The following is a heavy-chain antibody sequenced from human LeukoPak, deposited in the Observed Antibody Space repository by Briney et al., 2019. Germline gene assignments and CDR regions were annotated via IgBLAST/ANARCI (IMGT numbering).Heavy chain of an antibody. V-gene: IGHV4-59*08. D-gene: IGHD1-26*01. Sequence: SETLSLTCTVSGVSVSSYYWSWIRQPPGKGLEWIGYIYYSGSTNYNPSLKSRVTISVDTSKNQFSLKLSSVTAADTAVYYCARLVSGSPNWFDPWGQGTLVTVSS. CDR2: IYYSGST. CDR3: ARLVSGSPNWFDP. CDR1: GVSVSSYY. J-gene: IGHJ5*02.